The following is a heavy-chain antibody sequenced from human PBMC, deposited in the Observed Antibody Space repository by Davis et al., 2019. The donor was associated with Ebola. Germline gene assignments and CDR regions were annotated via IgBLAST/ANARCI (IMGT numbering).Heavy chain of an antibody. V-gene: IGHV3-48*02. CDR2: ISSSSSTI. CDR3: TRGDYGDDY. J-gene: IGHJ4*02. D-gene: IGHD4-17*01. CDR1: GFTFSSYA. Sequence: GESLKISCAASGFTFSSYAMSWVRQAPGKGLEWVSYISSSSSTIYYADSVKGRFTISRDNAKNSLYLQMNSLRDEDTAVYYCTRGDYGDDYWGQGTLVTVSS.